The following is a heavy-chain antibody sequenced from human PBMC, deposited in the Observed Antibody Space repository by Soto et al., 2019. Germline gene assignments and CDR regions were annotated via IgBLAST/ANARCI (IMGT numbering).Heavy chain of an antibody. CDR3: AKWVDGSGIDY. J-gene: IGHJ4*02. D-gene: IGHD1-26*01. Sequence: QVQLVESGGGVVQPGRSLRLSCAASGFTFSSYGMHWVRQAPGKGLEWVAVISYDGSNKYYADSVKGRFTISRDNSKNTLYLQMNSLRADYTAVYYCAKWVDGSGIDYWCQGTLVTVSS. CDR2: ISYDGSNK. V-gene: IGHV3-30*18. CDR1: GFTFSSYG.